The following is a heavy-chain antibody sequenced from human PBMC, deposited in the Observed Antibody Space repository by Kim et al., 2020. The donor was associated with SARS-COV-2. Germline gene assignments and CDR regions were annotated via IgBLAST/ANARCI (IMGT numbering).Heavy chain of an antibody. CDR1: GFTFPNYA. Sequence: GGSLRLSCAASGFTFPNYAMLWVRQAPGKGLEWVSTIHSHGVAAYYEDSVKGRFTMSKDNSMNMLYLQMNSLRPEDTAIYYCARIKGGDYGLVADSWGHGALVTVSS. CDR2: IHSHGVAA. CDR3: ARIKGGDYGLVADS. V-gene: IGHV3-23*01. J-gene: IGHJ5*01. D-gene: IGHD3-9*01.